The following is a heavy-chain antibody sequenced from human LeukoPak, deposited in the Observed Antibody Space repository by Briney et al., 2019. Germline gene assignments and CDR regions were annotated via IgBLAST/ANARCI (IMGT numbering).Heavy chain of an antibody. CDR3: AKAADQYYYSYFYYMDV. CDR1: GFTFSSYG. D-gene: IGHD2/OR15-2a*01. CDR2: ISYDGSSK. Sequence: GRSLRLSCAASGFTFSSYGMHWVRQAPGKGLERVAVISYDGSSKDYAESVKGRFTISRDNSKNTLYLQMNSLTVEETAVYYCAKAADQYYYSYFYYMDVWGKGTTVTVSS. J-gene: IGHJ6*03. V-gene: IGHV3-30*18.